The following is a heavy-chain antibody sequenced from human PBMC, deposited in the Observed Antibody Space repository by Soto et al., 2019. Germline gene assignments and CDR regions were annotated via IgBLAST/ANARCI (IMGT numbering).Heavy chain of an antibody. Sequence: QVQLVQSGDEVKKPGASVKVSCKASGYIFVNYGIAWVRQAPGQGLEWMGGISPYTGNTHSATKVQGRLTMTTDTSTSTGYMDLRSLTSDDTAVYYCVMVDNYVTPTPQDVWGQGTTVTVSS. CDR3: VMVDNYVTPTPQDV. V-gene: IGHV1-18*01. CDR2: ISPYTGNT. J-gene: IGHJ6*02. CDR1: GYIFVNYG. D-gene: IGHD3-16*01.